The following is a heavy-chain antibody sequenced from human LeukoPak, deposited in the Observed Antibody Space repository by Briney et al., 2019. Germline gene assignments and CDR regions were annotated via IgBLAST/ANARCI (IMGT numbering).Heavy chain of an antibody. Sequence: GGSLRLSCAASGFTFSSYWMHWVRQAPGKGLVWVSRINSGGTTYYADSVKGRFTISRDNSKNTLYLQMNSLRVEDTAVYYCASSSWSRSNWFDPWGQGTLVTVSS. CDR2: INSGGTT. CDR3: ASSSWSRSNWFDP. D-gene: IGHD6-13*01. J-gene: IGHJ5*02. V-gene: IGHV3-66*02. CDR1: GFTFSSYW.